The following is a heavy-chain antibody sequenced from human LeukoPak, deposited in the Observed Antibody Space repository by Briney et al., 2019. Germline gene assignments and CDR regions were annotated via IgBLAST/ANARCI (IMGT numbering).Heavy chain of an antibody. CDR2: ISGSGGST. D-gene: IGHD3-22*01. CDR1: GFTFSSYA. Sequence: PGGSLRLSCAASGFTFSSYAMSWVRQAPGKGLEWVSAISGSGGSTYYADSVKGRFTISRDNSKNTLYLQMNSLRAEDTAVYYCATRTTDWYYDSSGYYGEDYWGQGTLVTVSS. CDR3: ATRTTDWYYDSSGYYGEDY. J-gene: IGHJ4*02. V-gene: IGHV3-23*01.